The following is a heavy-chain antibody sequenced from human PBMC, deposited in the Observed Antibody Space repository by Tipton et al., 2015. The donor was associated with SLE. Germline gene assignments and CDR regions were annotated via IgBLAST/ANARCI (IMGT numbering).Heavy chain of an antibody. Sequence: SLRLSCAASGFTFSSYAMSWVRQAPGKGLEWVSYISSSSSTIYYADSVKGRFTISRDNSKNTLYLQMNSLRAEDTAVYYCAKYQVRGVPYMDVWGKGTTVTVSS. D-gene: IGHD3-10*01. CDR3: AKYQVRGVPYMDV. CDR2: ISSSSSTI. V-gene: IGHV3-23*01. J-gene: IGHJ6*03. CDR1: GFTFSSYA.